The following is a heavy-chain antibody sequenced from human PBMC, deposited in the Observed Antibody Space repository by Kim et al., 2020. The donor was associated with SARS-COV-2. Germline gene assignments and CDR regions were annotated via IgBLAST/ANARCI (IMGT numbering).Heavy chain of an antibody. CDR3: ARDLSVGYYYGMDV. V-gene: IGHV3-33*01. Sequence: ADSVKGRFTISRDISKNTLYLQMNSLRVEDTAVYYCARDLSVGYYYGMDVWGQGTTVTVSS. D-gene: IGHD1-26*01. J-gene: IGHJ6*02.